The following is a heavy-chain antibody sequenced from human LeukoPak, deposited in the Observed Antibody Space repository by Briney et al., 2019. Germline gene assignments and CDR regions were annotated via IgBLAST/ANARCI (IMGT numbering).Heavy chain of an antibody. CDR3: ARGGRGSSSSGEGESDY. V-gene: IGHV4-59*01. CDR2: IYYSGST. D-gene: IGHD6-6*01. J-gene: IGHJ4*02. Sequence: NTSETLSLTCTVSGDSLSSYYWSWIRQPPGKGLEWIGYIYYSGSTNYNPSLKSRVTISVDTSKNQFSLKLSSVTAADTAVYYCARGGRGSSSSGEGESDYWGQGTLVTVSS. CDR1: GDSLSSYY.